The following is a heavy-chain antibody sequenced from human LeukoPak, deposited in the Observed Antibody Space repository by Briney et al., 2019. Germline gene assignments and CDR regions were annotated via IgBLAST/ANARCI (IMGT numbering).Heavy chain of an antibody. V-gene: IGHV4-38-2*02. Sequence: SETLSLTCTVSGYSISSGYYWGWIRQPPGKGLEWIGSIYHSGSTYYNPSLKSRVTISVDTSKNQFSLKLSSVTAADTAVYYCARDEAVAGKGYWGQGTLVTVSS. D-gene: IGHD6-19*01. CDR3: ARDEAVAGKGY. CDR1: GYSISSGYY. J-gene: IGHJ4*02. CDR2: IYHSGST.